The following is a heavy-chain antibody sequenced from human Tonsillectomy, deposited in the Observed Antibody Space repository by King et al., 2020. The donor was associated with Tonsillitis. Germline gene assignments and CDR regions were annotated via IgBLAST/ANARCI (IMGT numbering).Heavy chain of an antibody. CDR2: VSGSGGTT. D-gene: IGHD3-9*01. CDR1: GFTSSSYV. Sequence: VQLVESGGGLVQPGGSLRLSCAASGFTSSSYVMSSVRPAPGKGLEWVSTVSGSGGTTYSADSVKGRFTISRDNSKNTLYLQMNSLRAQDTAIYYCAKVNYDILTHFDYWGQGTLVTVSS. V-gene: IGHV3-23*04. CDR3: AKVNYDILTHFDY. J-gene: IGHJ4*02.